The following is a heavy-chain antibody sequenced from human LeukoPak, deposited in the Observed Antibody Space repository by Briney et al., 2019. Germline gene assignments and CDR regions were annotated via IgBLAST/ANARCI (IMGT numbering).Heavy chain of an antibody. Sequence: QPGGSLRLSCAASGFTFSSYGMHWVRQAPGKGLEWVANIKQDGSEKYYVDSVKGRFTISRDNAKNSLYLQMNSLRAEDTAVYYCARAGLWFGELLRYIDHPLMDVWGQGTTVTVSS. CDR2: IKQDGSEK. CDR3: ARAGLWFGELLRYIDHPLMDV. V-gene: IGHV3-7*01. J-gene: IGHJ6*02. CDR1: GFTFSSYG. D-gene: IGHD3-10*01.